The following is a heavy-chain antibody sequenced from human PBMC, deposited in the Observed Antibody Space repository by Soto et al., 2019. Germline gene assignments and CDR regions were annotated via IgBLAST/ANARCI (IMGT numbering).Heavy chain of an antibody. J-gene: IGHJ4*02. V-gene: IGHV3-30*18. D-gene: IGHD1-20*01. CDR2: ISYDGSNK. CDR3: AEYNPASAGSLDY. CDR1: GVTFGNLG. Sequence: GGPLRVSYAASGVTFGNLGSRWVRQAPGKGLEWVGVISYDGSNKYYADPAKGRFTTHRDNSKNPLYLQMNSLRAEDPAVYYCAEYNPASAGSLDYWGQGPLVTASS.